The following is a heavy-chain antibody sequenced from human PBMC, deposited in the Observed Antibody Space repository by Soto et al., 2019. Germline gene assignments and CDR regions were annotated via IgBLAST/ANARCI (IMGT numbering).Heavy chain of an antibody. CDR3: AKGDRRSNSSMFDY. J-gene: IGHJ4*01. Sequence: HPWGSLRLSCVASGFSFSTSGMHWVRQAPGKGLEWVGVVSYDRSSKFYADSVKGRFTISSDDSKNTLYLQMDSLRVEDSAVYDWAKGDRRSNSSMFDYWGQGTRVTVSS. V-gene: IGHV3-30*18. CDR2: VSYDRSSK. D-gene: IGHD3-16*01. CDR1: GFSFSTSG.